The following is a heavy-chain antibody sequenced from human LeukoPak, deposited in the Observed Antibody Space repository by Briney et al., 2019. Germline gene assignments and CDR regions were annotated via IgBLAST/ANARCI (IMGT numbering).Heavy chain of an antibody. J-gene: IGHJ4*02. Sequence: SETLSLTCTVSGGSISSGGYYWSWIRQHPGKGLEWLGYIYYSGSTYYNPSLKSRVTISIDTSKNQFSLKLSSVTAADTAVYYCAREGLDGSGSYYSYYFDYWGQGTLVTVSS. D-gene: IGHD3-10*01. CDR1: GGSISSGGYY. CDR2: IYYSGST. CDR3: AREGLDGSGSYYSYYFDY. V-gene: IGHV4-31*03.